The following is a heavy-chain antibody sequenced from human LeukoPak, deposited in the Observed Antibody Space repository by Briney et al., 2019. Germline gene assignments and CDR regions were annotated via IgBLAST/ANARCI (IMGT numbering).Heavy chain of an antibody. CDR1: GFTFSNYW. CDR2: IYTDGSGT. CDR3: ARGSASGASNYYYYMDV. D-gene: IGHD2-21*01. J-gene: IGHJ6*03. V-gene: IGHV3-74*01. Sequence: GGSLRLSCAASGFTFSNYWMHWVRQAPGKGLVWVSRIYTDGSGTTYADSVKGRFTISRDSARNALYLQMNSLRAEDTAVYYCARGSASGASNYYYYMDVWGKGTTVTVSS.